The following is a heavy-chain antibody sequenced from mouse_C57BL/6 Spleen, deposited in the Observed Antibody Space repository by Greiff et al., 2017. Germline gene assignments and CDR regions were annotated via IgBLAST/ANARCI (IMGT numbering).Heavy chain of an antibody. CDR2: IYPGDGDT. CDR3: ARSSGSSYVDAMDY. Sequence: VQLQQSGPELVKPGASVKISCKASGYAFSSSWMNWVKQRPGKGLEWIGRIYPGDGDTNYNGKFKGKATLTADKSSSTAYMQLSSLSSEDSAVYFCARSSGSSYVDAMDYWGQGTSVTVSS. V-gene: IGHV1-82*01. D-gene: IGHD1-1*01. CDR1: GYAFSSSW. J-gene: IGHJ4*01.